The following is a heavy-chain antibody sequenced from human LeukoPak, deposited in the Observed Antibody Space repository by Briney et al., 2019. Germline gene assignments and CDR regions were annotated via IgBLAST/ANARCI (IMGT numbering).Heavy chain of an antibody. CDR3: ARGVSKYYDFWSGYLGYYMDV. Sequence: SETLSFTCAVYGGSFSGYYWSWIRQPPGKGLEWIGEINHSGSTNYNPSLKSRVTISVDTSKNQFSLKLSSVTAADTAVYYCARGVSKYYDFWSGYLGYYMDVWGKGTTVTVSS. V-gene: IGHV4-34*01. J-gene: IGHJ6*03. CDR2: INHSGST. D-gene: IGHD3-3*01. CDR1: GGSFSGYY.